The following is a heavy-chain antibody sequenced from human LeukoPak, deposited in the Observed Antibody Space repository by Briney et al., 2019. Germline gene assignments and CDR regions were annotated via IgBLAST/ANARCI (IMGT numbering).Heavy chain of an antibody. CDR1: GGSISSYY. Sequence: SETLSLTCTASGGSISSYYWSWIRQPPGKGLEWIGYIYYSGSTNYNPSLKSRVTISVDTSKNQFSLKLSSVTAADTAVYYCARVSGYLNFDYWGQGTLVTVSS. V-gene: IGHV4-59*01. D-gene: IGHD6-25*01. CDR3: ARVSGYLNFDY. J-gene: IGHJ4*02. CDR2: IYYSGST.